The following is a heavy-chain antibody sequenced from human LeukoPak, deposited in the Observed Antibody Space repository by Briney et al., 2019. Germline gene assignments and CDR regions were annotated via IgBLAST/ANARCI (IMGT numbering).Heavy chain of an antibody. V-gene: IGHV4-39*01. CDR1: GGSISSSFYY. CDR3: ARPSIASRHLSFGL. J-gene: IGHJ2*01. D-gene: IGHD6-6*01. Sequence: KPSETLSLTCTVSGGSISSSFYYWGWIRQPPGKGLQWIGGRYIGGDTYDNPSFKSRVTISVDTSKLQFSLNLNSVTAADTAVYYCARPSIASRHLSFGLWGRGTLVTAS. CDR2: RYIGGDT.